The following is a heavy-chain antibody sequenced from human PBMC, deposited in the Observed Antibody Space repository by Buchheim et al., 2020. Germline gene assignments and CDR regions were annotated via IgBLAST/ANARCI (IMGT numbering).Heavy chain of an antibody. CDR2: IYYSGST. Sequence: QLQLQESGPGLVKPSETLSLTCTVSGGSISSSSYYWGWIRQPPGKGLEWIGSIYYSGSTYYNPSLKSRVTISVATSKNQFPLKLSSVTAADTAVYYCARDRRSYYYDSSGYYYGAPFDYWGQGTL. D-gene: IGHD3-22*01. CDR1: GGSISSSSYY. J-gene: IGHJ4*02. CDR3: ARDRRSYYYDSSGYYYGAPFDY. V-gene: IGHV4-39*07.